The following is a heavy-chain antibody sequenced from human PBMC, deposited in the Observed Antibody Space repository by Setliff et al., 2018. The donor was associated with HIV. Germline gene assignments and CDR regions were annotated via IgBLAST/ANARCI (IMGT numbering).Heavy chain of an antibody. CDR2: IYYSGST. CDR3: ARGDGSYLDW. Sequence: SETLSLTCTVSGGSISSYYWSRIRQPPGKGLEWIGYIYYSGSTNYNPSLKSRVTISVDTSKNQFSLKLSSVTAADTAVYYCARGDGSYLDWWGQGTLVTVS. J-gene: IGHJ4*02. D-gene: IGHD1-26*01. CDR1: GGSISSYY. V-gene: IGHV4-59*01.